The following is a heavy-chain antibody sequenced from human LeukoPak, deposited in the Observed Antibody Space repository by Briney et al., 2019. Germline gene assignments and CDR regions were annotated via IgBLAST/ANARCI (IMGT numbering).Heavy chain of an antibody. V-gene: IGHV3-23*01. Sequence: GGSLRLSCVASGYTFRDHGMHWVRQAPGKGLEWVSAISGSGGSTYYADSVKGRFTISRDNSKNTLYLQMNSLRAEDTAVYYCAKEFPIFDYWGQGTLVTVSS. J-gene: IGHJ4*02. CDR2: ISGSGGST. CDR1: GYTFRDHG. D-gene: IGHD2-2*02. CDR3: AKEFPIFDY.